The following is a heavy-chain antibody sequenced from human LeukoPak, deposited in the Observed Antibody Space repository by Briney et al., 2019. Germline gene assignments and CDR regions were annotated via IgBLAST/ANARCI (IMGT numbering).Heavy chain of an antibody. Sequence: PGGSLRLSCAASGFTFSSYWMSWVRQAPGKGLEWVANIKQDGSDKNYVDSVKGRFTISRDNSKNTLYLQMNSLRAEDTAIYYCAKVTGSWPPDAFDIWGQGTMVTVSS. CDR2: IKQDGSDK. CDR1: GFTFSSYW. CDR3: AKVTGSWPPDAFDI. D-gene: IGHD2-8*02. V-gene: IGHV3-7*03. J-gene: IGHJ3*02.